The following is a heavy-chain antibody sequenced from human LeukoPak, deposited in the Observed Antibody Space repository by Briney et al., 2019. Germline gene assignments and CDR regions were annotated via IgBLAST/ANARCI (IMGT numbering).Heavy chain of an antibody. CDR2: IWSDGSDK. CDR3: AKDIAARRFDY. V-gene: IGHV3-33*06. J-gene: IGHJ4*02. Sequence: GGSLRLSCAASGFIFSSFGMHWVRQAPGKGLEWVAVIWSDGSDKCYADSVKGRFTVSRDNSKNTLYLQMNSLRAEDTAVYYCAKDIAARRFDYWGLGTLVTVSS. D-gene: IGHD6-13*01. CDR1: GFIFSSFG.